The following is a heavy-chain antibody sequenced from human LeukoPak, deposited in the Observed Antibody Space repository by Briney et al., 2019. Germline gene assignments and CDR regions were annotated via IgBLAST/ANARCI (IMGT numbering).Heavy chain of an antibody. CDR2: INPNSGGT. V-gene: IGHV1-2*02. Sequence: ASVKVSCKASGYTFTTYGISWVRQAPGQGLEWMGWINPNSGGTNYAQKFQGRVTMTRDTSITTAYMELSRLRSDDTAVYYCAKNLGAVAATNWFDPWGQGTLVTVSS. CDR3: AKNLGAVAATNWFDP. J-gene: IGHJ5*02. CDR1: GYTFTTYG. D-gene: IGHD6-19*01.